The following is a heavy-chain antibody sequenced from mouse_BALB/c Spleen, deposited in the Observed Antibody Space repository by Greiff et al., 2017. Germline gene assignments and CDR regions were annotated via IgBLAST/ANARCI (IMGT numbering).Heavy chain of an antibody. CDR1: GYSFTDYI. V-gene: IGHV1-39*01. J-gene: IGHJ3*01. Sequence: VQLQQTGPELVKPGASVKISCKASGYSFTDYIMLWVKQSHGKSLEWIGNINPYYGSTSYNLKFKGKATLTVDKSSSTAYMQLNSLTSEDSAVYYCAREGDGNYVGFAYWGQGTLVTVSA. CDR3: AREGDGNYVGFAY. D-gene: IGHD2-1*01. CDR2: INPYYGST.